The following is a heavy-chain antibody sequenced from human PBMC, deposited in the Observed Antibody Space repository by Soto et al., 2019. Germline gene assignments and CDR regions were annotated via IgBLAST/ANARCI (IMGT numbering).Heavy chain of an antibody. Sequence: SVKVSCKASGGTFSSYTISWVRQAPGQGLEWMGRIIPILGIANYAQKFQGRVTITADKSTSTAYMELSSLRSEDTAVYYCARTSLDTAMALYFDYWGQGTLVTVSS. V-gene: IGHV1-69*02. J-gene: IGHJ4*02. CDR2: IIPILGIA. CDR3: ARTSLDTAMALYFDY. CDR1: GGTFSSYT. D-gene: IGHD5-18*01.